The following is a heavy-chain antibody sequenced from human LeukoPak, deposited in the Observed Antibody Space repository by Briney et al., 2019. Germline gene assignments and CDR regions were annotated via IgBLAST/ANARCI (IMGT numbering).Heavy chain of an antibody. D-gene: IGHD3-10*01. Sequence: SETLSLTCTVSGGSISSYYWSWIRQPPGKGLEWIGYIYYSGSTNYNPSLKSRVTISVDTSKNQFYLKLSSVTAADTAVYYCARAYLWFGELSAWGQGTLVTVSS. J-gene: IGHJ5*02. CDR3: ARAYLWFGELSA. CDR2: IYYSGST. V-gene: IGHV4-59*01. CDR1: GGSISSYY.